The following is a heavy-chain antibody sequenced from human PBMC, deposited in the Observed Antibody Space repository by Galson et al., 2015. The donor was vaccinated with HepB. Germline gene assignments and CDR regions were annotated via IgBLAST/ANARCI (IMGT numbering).Heavy chain of an antibody. D-gene: IGHD2-2*01. J-gene: IGHJ5*02. Sequence: SLRLSCAASGFTFSSYWMHWVRQAPGKGLVWVSQIDIDGSRTNYADSVKGRFTISRDNAKNTLYLQMNSLRAEDTAVYYCARAVVPASNWSDPWGPGTLVPVSS. V-gene: IGHV3-74*01. CDR2: IDIDGSRT. CDR3: ARAVVPASNWSDP. CDR1: GFTFSSYW.